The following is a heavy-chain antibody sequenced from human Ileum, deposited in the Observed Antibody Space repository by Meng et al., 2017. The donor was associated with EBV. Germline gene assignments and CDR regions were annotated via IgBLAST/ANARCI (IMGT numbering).Heavy chain of an antibody. CDR3: ARVGQWLPIDY. CDR1: GGSIRSINW. Sequence: VHRREWGPGLVKPAGTLSLTGAGVGGSIRSINWGSWVRQPPGKGLEWIGEIYHSGSTNYNPSLKSRVTISVDKSKNQFSLNLSSVTAADTAVYYCARVGQWLPIDYWGQGTLVTVSS. CDR2: IYHSGST. J-gene: IGHJ4*02. V-gene: IGHV4-4*02. D-gene: IGHD6-19*01.